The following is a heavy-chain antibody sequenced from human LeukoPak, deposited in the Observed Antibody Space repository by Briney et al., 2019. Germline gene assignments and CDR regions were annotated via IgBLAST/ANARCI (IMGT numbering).Heavy chain of an antibody. V-gene: IGHV3-23*01. CDR2: ISGSGGST. Sequence: GGSLRLSCAASGFTFSSYSMNWVRQAPGKGLEWVSAISGSGGSTYYADSVKGRFTISRDNSKNTLYLQMNSLRAEDTAVYYCAKVGLRCPTGDYWGQGTLVTVSS. J-gene: IGHJ4*02. CDR3: AKVGLRCPTGDY. CDR1: GFTFSSYS. D-gene: IGHD4-17*01.